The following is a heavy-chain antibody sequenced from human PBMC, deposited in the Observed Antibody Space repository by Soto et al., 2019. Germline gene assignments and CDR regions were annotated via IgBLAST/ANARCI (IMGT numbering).Heavy chain of an antibody. CDR3: AKARGSSTPASGSY. Sequence: EVQLLESGGGLVQPGESLRLFCAASGFTFSTYAMSWVRQAPGKGLEWVSVISGSGGDTYYADSVKGRFTIARDNSKNTLSLQMNSLRAEDTAVYYCAKARGSSTPASGSYWGQGTQVTVSS. D-gene: IGHD2-2*01. CDR2: ISGSGGDT. J-gene: IGHJ1*01. CDR1: GFTFSTYA. V-gene: IGHV3-23*01.